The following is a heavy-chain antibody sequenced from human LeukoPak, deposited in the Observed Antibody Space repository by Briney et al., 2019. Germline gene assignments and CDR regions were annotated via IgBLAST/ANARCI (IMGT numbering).Heavy chain of an antibody. CDR1: GFTFSSYA. Sequence: RGSLRLACAASGFTFSSYAVSSVRQPRGRGLEWVSAISGSGGSTSYADSVKGRFTITRDNSKNTLYLEMNSLRAEDTAVYYCAKDRYDYVWGSYRPERVWGQGTLVTVSS. CDR2: ISGSGGST. D-gene: IGHD3-16*02. J-gene: IGHJ4*02. CDR3: AKDRYDYVWGSYRPERV. V-gene: IGHV3-23*01.